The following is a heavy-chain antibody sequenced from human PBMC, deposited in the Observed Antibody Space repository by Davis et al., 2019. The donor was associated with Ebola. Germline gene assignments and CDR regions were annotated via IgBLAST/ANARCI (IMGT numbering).Heavy chain of an antibody. J-gene: IGHJ4*02. CDR2: IKEDGSEN. Sequence: GESLKISCAASGSTISRSWMNWVRQAPGQGLEWVASIKEDGSENYHVNSVEGRFTITRNNARNSLHLQMNSLRAEDTAIYYCAREQLECGGECHDHWGQGTLVTVSS. V-gene: IGHV3-7*01. CDR1: GSTISRSW. CDR3: AREQLECGGECHDH. D-gene: IGHD2-21*01.